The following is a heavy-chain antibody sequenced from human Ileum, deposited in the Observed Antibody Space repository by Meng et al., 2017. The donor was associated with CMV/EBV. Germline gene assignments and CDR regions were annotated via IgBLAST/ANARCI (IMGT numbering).Heavy chain of an antibody. CDR3: GRAGARGVPVDI. CDR1: GGSISDYH. Sequence: QVQLQESGPGLVKPSETRALTCSVSGGSISDYHWTWIRKSAGKGLQWLGRLRTSGTIDHNPSFKSRVTLSIDTSKNQFSLKLTSVTAADTAVYYCGRAGARGVPVDIWGQGTLVTVSS. V-gene: IGHV4-4*07. J-gene: IGHJ4*02. D-gene: IGHD3-10*01. CDR2: LRTSGTI.